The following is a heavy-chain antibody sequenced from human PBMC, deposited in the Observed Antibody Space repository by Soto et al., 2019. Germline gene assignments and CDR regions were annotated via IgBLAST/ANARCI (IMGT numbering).Heavy chain of an antibody. D-gene: IGHD4-17*01. CDR1: GFTFDDYA. CDR2: ISWNSGSI. CDR3: ANQANYVDVGGYYYGMDV. J-gene: IGHJ6*02. V-gene: IGHV3-9*01. Sequence: EVQLVESGGGLVQPGRSLRLSCAASGFTFDDYAMHWVRQAPGKGLEWVSGISWNSGSIGYADSVKGRFTISRDNAKNSLYLQMNSLRAEDTALYYCANQANYVDVGGYYYGMDVWGQGTTVTVSS.